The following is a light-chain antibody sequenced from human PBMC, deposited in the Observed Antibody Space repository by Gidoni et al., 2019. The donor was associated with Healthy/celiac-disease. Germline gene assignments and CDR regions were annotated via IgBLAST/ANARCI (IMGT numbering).Light chain of an antibody. CDR2: GKN. CDR3: NSRDSSGNHLV. CDR1: SPRSFY. V-gene: IGLV3-19*01. Sequence: SSELTQDPAVSVALGQTVRITCQGDSPRSFYASWYQQKHGQAPVLVIYGKNNRPSGIPDRFSGSSSGNTASLTITGAQAEDEADYYCNSRDSSGNHLVFGGGTKLTVL. J-gene: IGLJ2*01.